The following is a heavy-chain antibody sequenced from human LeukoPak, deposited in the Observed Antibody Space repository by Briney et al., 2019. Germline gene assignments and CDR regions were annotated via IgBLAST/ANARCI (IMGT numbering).Heavy chain of an antibody. CDR2: IYYSGST. CDR1: GGSISSCY. J-gene: IGHJ4*02. D-gene: IGHD3-9*01. CDR3: ARLGRDYDILTGYYHPPL. Sequence: PSETLSLTCTVSGGSISSCYWSWIRQPPGKGLEWIGYIYYSGSTNYNPSLKSRVTISVDTSKNQFSLKLSSVTAADTAVYYCARLGRDYDILTGYYHPPLWGQGTLVTVSS. V-gene: IGHV4-59*08.